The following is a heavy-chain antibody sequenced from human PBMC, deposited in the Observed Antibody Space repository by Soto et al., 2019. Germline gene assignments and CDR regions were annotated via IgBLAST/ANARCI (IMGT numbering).Heavy chain of an antibody. J-gene: IGHJ4*02. CDR2: IYYTGNT. CDR1: GGSISRGGTGSY. D-gene: IGHD1-1*01. Sequence: PSETLSLTCTVSGGSISRGGTGSYWTWIRQLPGKGLEWIGYIYYTGNTYYNPSLKSRPTISIDTSENQFSLKLTSVTAADTAVYFCASGHDAYKVRYWGQGTLVTVSS. CDR3: ASGHDAYKVRY. V-gene: IGHV4-31*03.